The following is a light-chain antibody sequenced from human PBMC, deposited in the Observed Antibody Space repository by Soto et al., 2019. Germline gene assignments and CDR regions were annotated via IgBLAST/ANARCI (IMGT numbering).Light chain of an antibody. CDR1: QNIKKY. J-gene: IGKJ4*01. V-gene: IGKV1-39*01. Sequence: DIQMTQSPSSLSASVGDRVTITCRASQNIKKYLNWYQQQPGKAPKLLIYTASSLQVGFPSRFSGSGSGTDFTLIISSLQPADSATYYCQHSFSAPITFGGGTKVEIK. CDR3: QHSFSAPIT. CDR2: TAS.